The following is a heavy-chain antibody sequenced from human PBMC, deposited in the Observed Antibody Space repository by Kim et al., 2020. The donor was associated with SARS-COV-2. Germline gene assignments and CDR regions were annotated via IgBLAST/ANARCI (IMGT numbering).Heavy chain of an antibody. D-gene: IGHD3-16*01. V-gene: IGHV3-30*18. CDR2: ISYDGSNK. Sequence: GGSLRLSCAASGFTFSSYGMHWVRQAPGKGLEWVAVISYDGSNKYYADSVKGRFTISRDNSKNTLYLQMNSLRAEDTAVYYCAKDTRYEQDYYYYYGMDVWGQGTTVTVSS. J-gene: IGHJ6*02. CDR1: GFTFSSYG. CDR3: AKDTRYEQDYYYYYGMDV.